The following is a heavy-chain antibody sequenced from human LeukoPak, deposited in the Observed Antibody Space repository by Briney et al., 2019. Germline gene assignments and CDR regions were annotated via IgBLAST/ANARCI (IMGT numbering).Heavy chain of an antibody. Sequence: PSETLSLTCTVSGGSVSSGSYYWSWIRQPPGKGLEWIGYIYYSGSTNYNPSLKSRVTISVDTSKNQFSLKLSSVTAADTAVYYCARVNYYGSGSYYTNRDSFDYWGQGTLVTVSS. CDR2: IYYSGST. CDR1: GGSVSSGSYY. J-gene: IGHJ4*02. CDR3: ARVNYYGSGSYYTNRDSFDY. D-gene: IGHD3-10*01. V-gene: IGHV4-61*01.